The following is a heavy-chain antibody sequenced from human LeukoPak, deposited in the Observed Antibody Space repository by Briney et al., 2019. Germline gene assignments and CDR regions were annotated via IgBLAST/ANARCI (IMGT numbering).Heavy chain of an antibody. CDR3: ARDAAVAGTGHDAFDI. Sequence: GSVKVSCKASGYTFTSYGIRWGRQAPGQGVGWVGWISAYNGNTNYAQKLQGRVTMTTDTSTSTAYMELRSLRSDDTAVYYCARDAAVAGTGHDAFDIWGQGTMVTVSS. CDR1: GYTFTSYG. J-gene: IGHJ3*02. D-gene: IGHD6-19*01. V-gene: IGHV1-18*01. CDR2: ISAYNGNT.